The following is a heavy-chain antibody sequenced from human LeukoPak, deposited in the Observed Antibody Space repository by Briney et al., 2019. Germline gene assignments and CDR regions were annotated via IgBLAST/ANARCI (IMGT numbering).Heavy chain of an antibody. CDR3: ARVVVGATTWYDY. J-gene: IGHJ4*02. CDR1: GGTFSSYT. D-gene: IGHD1-26*01. V-gene: IGHV1-69*05. Sequence: SVKVSCKASGGTFSSYTISWVRQAPGQGLEWMGRIIPIFGTANYAQRFQGRVTITTDESTSTAYMELSSLRSEDTAVYYCARVVVGATTWYDYWGQGTLVTVSS. CDR2: IIPIFGTA.